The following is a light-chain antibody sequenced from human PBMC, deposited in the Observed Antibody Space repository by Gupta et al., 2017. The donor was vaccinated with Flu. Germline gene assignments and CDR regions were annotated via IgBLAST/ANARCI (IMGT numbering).Light chain of an antibody. V-gene: IGKV1-39*01. CDR1: QSISSY. CDR3: QQSYTTPRT. J-gene: IGKJ4*01. CDR2: GAS. Sequence: GDRVTITCRASQSISSYVNWYKQNPVKVPQLLIYGASNLQSGVPPRFSGSGSGTDFTLTIRSLQPEDFATYFCQQSYTTPRTFGGGTKVEIK.